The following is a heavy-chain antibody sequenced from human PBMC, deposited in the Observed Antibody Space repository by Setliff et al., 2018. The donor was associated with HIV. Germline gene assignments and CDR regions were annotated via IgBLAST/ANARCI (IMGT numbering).Heavy chain of an antibody. CDR1: GDTFSSYA. J-gene: IGHJ2*01. CDR3: ARVDSGSYYRWYFDL. Sequence: SVKVSCKASGDTFSSYAISWVRQAPGQGLEWMGGIIPIFGTANYAQKFQDRVTITADESTSTAYMELSSLRSDDTAVYYCARVDSGSYYRWYFDLWGRGTLVTVS. CDR2: IIPIFGTA. V-gene: IGHV1-69*13. D-gene: IGHD1-26*01.